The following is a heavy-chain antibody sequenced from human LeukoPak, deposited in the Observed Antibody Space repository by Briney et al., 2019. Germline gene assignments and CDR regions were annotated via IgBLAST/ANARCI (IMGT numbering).Heavy chain of an antibody. CDR2: ISSSGSTI. CDR3: ARAGVYYYDSSGYEFDY. D-gene: IGHD3-22*01. J-gene: IGHJ4*02. CDR1: GFTFSDYY. V-gene: IGHV3-11*01. Sequence: GGSLRLSCTASGFTFSDYYMSWIRQAPGKGLEWVSYISSSGSTIYYADSVKGRFTISRDNAKNSLYLQMNSLRAEDTAVYYCARAGVYYYDSSGYEFDYWGQGTLVTVSS.